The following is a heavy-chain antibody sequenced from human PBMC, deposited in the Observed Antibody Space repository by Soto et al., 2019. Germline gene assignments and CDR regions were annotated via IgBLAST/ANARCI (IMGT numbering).Heavy chain of an antibody. Sequence: SETLSLTCTVSGGSLSSGGYYWSWIRQHPGKGLEWIGYIYYSGSTYYNPSLKSRVTISVDTSKNQFSLKLSSVTAADTAVYYCAREGEIVVVPAARENWFDPWGQGTLVTVSS. V-gene: IGHV4-31*03. CDR3: AREGEIVVVPAARENWFDP. D-gene: IGHD2-2*01. CDR1: GGSLSSGGYY. CDR2: IYYSGST. J-gene: IGHJ5*02.